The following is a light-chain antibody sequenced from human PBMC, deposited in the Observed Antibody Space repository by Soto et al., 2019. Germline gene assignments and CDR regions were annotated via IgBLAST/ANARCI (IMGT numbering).Light chain of an antibody. CDR1: SSNIGNNA. CDR3: AAWDDSLNGPV. CDR2: YDD. V-gene: IGLV1-36*01. Sequence: QSVLTQPPSVSEAAWQRVTISCSGSSSNIGNNAVNWYQQLPGKAPKLLIYYDDLLPSGVSDRFSGSKSGTSASLAISGLQSEDEADYYCAAWDDSLNGPVFGGGTKLTVL. J-gene: IGLJ2*01.